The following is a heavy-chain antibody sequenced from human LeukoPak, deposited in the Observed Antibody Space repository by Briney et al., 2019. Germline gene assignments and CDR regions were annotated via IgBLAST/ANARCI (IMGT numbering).Heavy chain of an antibody. V-gene: IGHV3-23*01. Sequence: PGGSLRLSCAASGFTFSTYAMSWVRQAPGKGLEWVSTFSGSGGRTLYADPVKGRFVISRDNSKNTLYLQVNSLRAEDTAVYYCAKVTSSYNYFDYWGQGAPVTVSS. CDR3: AKVTSSYNYFDY. J-gene: IGHJ4*02. D-gene: IGHD2-2*01. CDR1: GFTFSTYA. CDR2: FSGSGGRT.